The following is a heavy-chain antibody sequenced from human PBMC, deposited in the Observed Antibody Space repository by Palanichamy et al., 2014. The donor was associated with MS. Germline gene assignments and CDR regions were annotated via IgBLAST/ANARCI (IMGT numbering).Heavy chain of an antibody. CDR1: GYTFTSYY. V-gene: IGHV1-46*01. Sequence: QVQLVQSGAEVKKPGASVKVSCKASGYTFTSYYMHWVRQAPGQGLEWMGIINPSGGSTSYAQKFQGRVTMTRDTSTSTVYMELSSLRSEDTAVYYCARDREYYYDGSGYYGYWGQGTLVTVSS. J-gene: IGHJ4*02. D-gene: IGHD3-22*01. CDR3: ARDREYYYDGSGYYGY. CDR2: INPSGGST.